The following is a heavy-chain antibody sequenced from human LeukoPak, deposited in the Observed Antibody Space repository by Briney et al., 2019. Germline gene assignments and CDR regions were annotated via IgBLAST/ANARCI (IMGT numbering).Heavy chain of an antibody. CDR2: IYYSGST. CDR3: ATLRYCGGGSCFPKYFQH. CDR1: GASISSSSYY. V-gene: IGHV4-61*05. J-gene: IGHJ1*01. D-gene: IGHD2-15*01. Sequence: PSETLSLTCTVSGASISSSSYYWGWIRQPPGKGLEWIGYIYYSGSTNYNPSLKSRVTISVDTSKNQFSLKLSSVTAADTAVYYCATLRYCGGGSCFPKYFQHWGQGTLVTVSS.